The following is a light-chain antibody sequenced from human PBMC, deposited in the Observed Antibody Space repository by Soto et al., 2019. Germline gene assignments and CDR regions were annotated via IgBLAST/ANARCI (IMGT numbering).Light chain of an antibody. Sequence: QSALTQPASVSGSPGQSITISCTGTSSDIGSYDLVSWYQHHPARAPKLIIYEGSKRPSGVSMRFSGYKSGYTASLTISGLQAEDEADYFCCSYAGSVTYVVFGGGTKVTVL. V-gene: IGLV2-23*01. CDR2: EGS. CDR3: CSYAGSVTYVV. J-gene: IGLJ2*01. CDR1: SSDIGSYDL.